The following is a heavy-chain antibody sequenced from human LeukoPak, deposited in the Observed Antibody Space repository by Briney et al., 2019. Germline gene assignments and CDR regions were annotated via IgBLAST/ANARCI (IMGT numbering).Heavy chain of an antibody. D-gene: IGHD2-2*01. CDR3: ARDWKSMLGVPTAYWYFDL. CDR2: ISSSGSTI. V-gene: IGHV3-11*04. J-gene: IGHJ2*01. Sequence: GGSLRLSCAASGFTFSDYYMSWIRQAPGKGLEWVSYISSSGSTIYYADSVKGRFTISRDNAKNSLYLQMNSLRAEDTAVYYCARDWKSMLGVPTAYWYFDLWGRGTLVTVSS. CDR1: GFTFSDYY.